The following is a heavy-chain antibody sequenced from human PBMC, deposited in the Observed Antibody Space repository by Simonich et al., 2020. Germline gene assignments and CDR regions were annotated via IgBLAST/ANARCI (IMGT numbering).Heavy chain of an antibody. Sequence: QVQLVESGGGVVQPGRSLRLSCAASGFTFRSYAMHWVRQAPGKGRGWVAVISYDGSNKYYADSVQGRFTISRDNSKNTLYLQMNSLRAEDTAVYYCAREGLLLDAFDIWGQGTMVTVSS. V-gene: IGHV3-30*07. J-gene: IGHJ3*02. CDR3: AREGLLLDAFDI. CDR2: ISYDGSNK. CDR1: GFTFRSYA. D-gene: IGHD2-15*01.